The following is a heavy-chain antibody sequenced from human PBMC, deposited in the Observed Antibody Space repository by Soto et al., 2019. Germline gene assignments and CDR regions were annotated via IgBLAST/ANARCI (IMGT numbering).Heavy chain of an antibody. CDR3: ARTLWLIAVAGTGSVWFDP. J-gene: IGHJ5*02. Sequence: GASVKVSCKASGYTFTSYGISWVRQAPGQGLEWMGWISAYNGNTNYAQKLQGRVTMTTDTSTSTAYMELRSLRSDDTAVYYCARTLWLIAVAGTGSVWFDPWGQGPLVTVSS. CDR2: ISAYNGNT. V-gene: IGHV1-18*01. D-gene: IGHD6-19*01. CDR1: GYTFTSYG.